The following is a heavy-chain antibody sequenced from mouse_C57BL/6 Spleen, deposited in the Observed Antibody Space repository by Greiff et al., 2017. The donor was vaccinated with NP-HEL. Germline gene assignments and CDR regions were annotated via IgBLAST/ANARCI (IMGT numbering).Heavy chain of an antibody. D-gene: IGHD2-3*01. J-gene: IGHJ3*01. V-gene: IGHV10-1*01. Sequence: EVQLVESGGGLVQPKGSLKLSCAASGFSFNTYAMNWVRQAPGKGVEWVARIRSKSNNYATYYADSVKDRFTISRDDAESMLYLQMNNFKTEDTAMYYCVRQGPYDGSYWGQGTLVTVSA. CDR1: GFSFNTYA. CDR3: VRQGPYDGSY. CDR2: IRSKSNNYAT.